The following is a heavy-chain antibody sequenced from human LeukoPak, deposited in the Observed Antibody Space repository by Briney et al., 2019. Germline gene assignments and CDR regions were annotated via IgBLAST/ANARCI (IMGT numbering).Heavy chain of an antibody. V-gene: IGHV3-11*01. CDR2: ICSSGSTI. J-gene: IGHJ4*02. CDR3: ARLSLSSWWSQPEGS. CDR1: GFTFSDYY. D-gene: IGHD1-14*01. Sequence: GGALRLSCAASGFTFSDYYMSWVRPAPGKGLEWVSYICSSGSTIYYAHSVKSRFTISRDKAKNSLYLQMNSLRAEDTAVYYCARLSLSSWWSQPEGSWGQGTLVTVSS.